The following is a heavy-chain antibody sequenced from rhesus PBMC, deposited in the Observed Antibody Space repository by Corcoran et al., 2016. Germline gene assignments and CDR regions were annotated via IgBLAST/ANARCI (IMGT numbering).Heavy chain of an antibody. J-gene: IGHJ4*01. CDR1: GGSISGYYY. V-gene: IGHV4-73*01. D-gene: IGHD4-17*01. CDR2: IYGNSAST. CDR3: ARDLHGRGRFDY. Sequence: QVKLQQWGEGLVKPSETLSLTCAGYGGSISGYYYWSWIRQPPGKGLEWIGYIYGNSASTNSTPALTNRVTISKDPSKNQFSLKLSSVTAADTAVYYCARDLHGRGRFDYWGQGVLVTVSS.